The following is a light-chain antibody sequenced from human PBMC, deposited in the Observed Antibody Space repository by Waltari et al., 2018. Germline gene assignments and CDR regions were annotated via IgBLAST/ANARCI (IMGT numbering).Light chain of an antibody. CDR3: SSYPSSSTLEVI. Sequence: QSALTQPAPVPGSPGQSITISCPGTRIYVGGYNYVPWYQQHPGKAPKLMIYEVSNRPSGISNRFSGSKSGNTASLTISGLQAEDEADYYCSSYPSSSTLEVIFGGGTKLTVL. CDR2: EVS. CDR1: RIYVGGYNY. J-gene: IGLJ2*01. V-gene: IGLV2-14*01.